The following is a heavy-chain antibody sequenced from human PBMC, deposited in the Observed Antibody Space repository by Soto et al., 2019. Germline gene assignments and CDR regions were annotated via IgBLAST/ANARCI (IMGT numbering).Heavy chain of an antibody. CDR3: ARDPRSNYAIDI. Sequence: PGWSLRLSCAASGFTLIYSFMSWVRQAPGKGLEWVSLIYSDGTTYYADSVKGRFTISRDNSKNTLYLQMNSLRAEDTAVYYCARDPRSNYAIDIWGQGTMVTVSS. CDR1: GFTLIYSF. V-gene: IGHV3-66*01. J-gene: IGHJ3*02. D-gene: IGHD4-4*01. CDR2: IYSDGTT.